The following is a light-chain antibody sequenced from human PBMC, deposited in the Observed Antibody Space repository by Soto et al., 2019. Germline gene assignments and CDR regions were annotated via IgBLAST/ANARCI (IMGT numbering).Light chain of an antibody. CDR2: EVS. J-gene: IGLJ1*01. CDR3: SSYTSTSTYV. Sequence: QSALTQPASVSGSPGQSITISCTGTSSDVGGYHYVSWYQQHPGKAPKLMIYEVSNRPSGVSNRFSGSKSGNTASLTISGLQAEDEADYYCSSYTSTSTYVFGTVTKLTVL. V-gene: IGLV2-14*01. CDR1: SSDVGGYHY.